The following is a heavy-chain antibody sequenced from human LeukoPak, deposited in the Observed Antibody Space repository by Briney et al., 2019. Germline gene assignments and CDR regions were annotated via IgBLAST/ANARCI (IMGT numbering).Heavy chain of an antibody. CDR3: ARDSRGGDYYYYGMDV. Sequence: GGSLRLSCAASGFTFSDYYMSWIRQAPGKGLEWVSYISSSGSTIYYADSVKGRFTISRDNAKNSLYLQMNSLRAEDTAVYYCARDSRGGDYYYYGMDVWGQGTTVTVSS. CDR2: ISSSGSTI. CDR1: GFTFSDYY. D-gene: IGHD3-16*01. J-gene: IGHJ6*02. V-gene: IGHV3-11*01.